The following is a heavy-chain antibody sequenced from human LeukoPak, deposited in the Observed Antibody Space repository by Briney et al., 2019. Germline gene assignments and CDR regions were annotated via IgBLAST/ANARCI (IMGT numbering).Heavy chain of an antibody. V-gene: IGHV3-21*01. CDR1: GFTFSIYT. J-gene: IGHJ5*02. CDR2: ISSGSNYI. Sequence: PGGSLRLSCAASGFTFSIYTMNWVREAPGKGLEWVSSISSGSNYIIYADSVKGRFTISRNNAQNSVYLQMNSLRVEDTAVYYCARGAMYDSSGYRWFDPWGQGTLVTVSS. D-gene: IGHD3-22*01. CDR3: ARGAMYDSSGYRWFDP.